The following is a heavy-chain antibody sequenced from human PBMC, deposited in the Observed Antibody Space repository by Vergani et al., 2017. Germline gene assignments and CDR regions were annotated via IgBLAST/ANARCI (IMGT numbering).Heavy chain of an antibody. CDR3: ARGDPYDIXTGYYKGYYYGMDV. CDR1: GGTFSSYA. V-gene: IGHV1-69*12. D-gene: IGHD3-9*01. Sequence: QVQLVQSGAEVKKPGSSVKVSCKASGGTFSSYAISWVRQAPGQGLEWMGGIIPIFGTANYAQKFQGRVTITADESTSTAYMELSSLSSEDTAVYYCARGDPYDIXTGYYKGYYYGMDVWGQATTVTVSS. J-gene: IGHJ6*02. CDR2: IIPIFGTA.